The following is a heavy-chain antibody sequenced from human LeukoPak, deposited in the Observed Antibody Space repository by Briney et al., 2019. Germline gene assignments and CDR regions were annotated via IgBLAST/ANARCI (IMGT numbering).Heavy chain of an antibody. CDR3: ARAEGSNDRMS. V-gene: IGHV1-2*02. Sequence: ASVKVSCKASGYTFTGYFMHWVRQAPGQGLEWMGWINPHSGGTNYAQKFQGRVTMTRDTSISTAYMELSRLRPDDTAVYYCARAEGSNDRMSWGQGTLVTVSS. CDR1: GYTFTGYF. D-gene: IGHD3-22*01. J-gene: IGHJ5*02. CDR2: INPHSGGT.